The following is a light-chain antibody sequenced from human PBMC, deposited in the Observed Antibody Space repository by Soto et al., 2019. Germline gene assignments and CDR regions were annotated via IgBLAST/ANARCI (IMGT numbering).Light chain of an antibody. Sequence: QSVLTQPPSVSGAAGQRVTISCTGSSSNIGAGYDVHWYQQLPGTAPKLVIYGTTNRPSGVPDRFSGSKSGTSASLAITGLQAEDEADYYCQSYDGTLSGSYVFGIGTKLTVL. V-gene: IGLV1-40*01. CDR3: QSYDGTLSGSYV. CDR2: GTT. J-gene: IGLJ1*01. CDR1: SSNIGAGYD.